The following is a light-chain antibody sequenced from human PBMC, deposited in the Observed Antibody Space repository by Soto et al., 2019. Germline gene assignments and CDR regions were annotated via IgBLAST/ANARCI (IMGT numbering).Light chain of an antibody. V-gene: IGKV3-15*01. CDR1: QSVRSN. CDR3: QQYNNWPRT. J-gene: IGKJ1*01. Sequence: EIVMTQSPATLSVSPGERATLSCRASQSVRSNLGWYQQKPGQAPRLLIYGASTRATGIPARFSGSGSGTEFTLTISSLQSEDFAVYYCQQYNNWPRTFGQGTKVEIK. CDR2: GAS.